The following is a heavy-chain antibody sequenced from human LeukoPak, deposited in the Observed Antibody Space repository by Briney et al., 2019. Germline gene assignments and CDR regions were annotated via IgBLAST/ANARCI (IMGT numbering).Heavy chain of an antibody. CDR1: GYNFDNYW. D-gene: IGHD1-1*01. CDR2: IFPGDSNT. Sequence: GESLKISCKGSGYNFDNYWIAWVRQMPGKGLEWMGIIFPGDSNTRYSPPFQGQVTISADKSINTAYLQWSSLKASDTAIYYCAREQQLVPFDYWGQGALVTVSS. CDR3: AREQQLVPFDY. J-gene: IGHJ4*02. V-gene: IGHV5-51*01.